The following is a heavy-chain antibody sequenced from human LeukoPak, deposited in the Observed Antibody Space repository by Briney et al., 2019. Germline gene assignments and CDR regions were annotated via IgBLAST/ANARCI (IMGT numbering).Heavy chain of an antibody. CDR2: ISSTSNYI. V-gene: IGHV3-21*04. J-gene: IGHJ6*02. CDR1: GFTFNNYS. D-gene: IGHD1-26*01. CDR3: AKNSGSYYYYYGMDV. Sequence: GGSLRLSCAASGFTFNNYSLSWVRQAPGKGLEWVSFISSTSNYIYYADSVKGRFTLSRDNAKNSLYLQMNSLRAEDTAVYYCAKNSGSYYYYYGMDVWGQGTTVTVSS.